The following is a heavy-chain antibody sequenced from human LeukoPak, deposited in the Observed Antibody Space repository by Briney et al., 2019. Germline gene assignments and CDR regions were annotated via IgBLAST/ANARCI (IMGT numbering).Heavy chain of an antibody. Sequence: GASVKVSCKASGYTFTGYYMHWVRQAPGQGLEWMGRIIPILGIANYAQKFQGRVTITADKSTSTAYMELSSLRSEDTAVYYCARDRNSYGPTFDYWGQGTLVTVSS. D-gene: IGHD5-18*01. CDR3: ARDRNSYGPTFDY. J-gene: IGHJ4*02. CDR1: GYTFTGYY. CDR2: IIPILGIA. V-gene: IGHV1-69*04.